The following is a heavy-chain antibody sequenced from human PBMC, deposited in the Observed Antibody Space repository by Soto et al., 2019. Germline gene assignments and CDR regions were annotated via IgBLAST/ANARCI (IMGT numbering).Heavy chain of an antibody. J-gene: IGHJ6*02. CDR1: GYTFTSYG. D-gene: IGHD6-13*01. Sequence: ASVKVSCTASGYTFTSYGISWVRQAPGQGLEWMGWISAYNGNTNYAQKLQGRVTMTTDTSTSTAYMELRSLRSDDTAVYYCARDPDDSSSWYIGYYYYGMDVWGQGTTVTVSS. CDR2: ISAYNGNT. V-gene: IGHV1-18*01. CDR3: ARDPDDSSSWYIGYYYYGMDV.